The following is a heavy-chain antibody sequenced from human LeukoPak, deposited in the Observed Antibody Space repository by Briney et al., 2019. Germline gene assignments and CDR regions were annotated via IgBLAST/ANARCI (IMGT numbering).Heavy chain of an antibody. V-gene: IGHV4-59*01. CDR1: GGSISSYY. D-gene: IGHD5-24*01. CDR2: IYYSGST. J-gene: IGHJ4*02. Sequence: KPSETLSLTCTVSGGSISSYYWSWIRQPPGKGLEWIGYIYYSGSTNYNPSLKSRVTISVDTSKNQFSLKLSSVTAADTAVYYCARHRRDGYNFDYWGQGTLVTVSS. CDR3: ARHRRDGYNFDY.